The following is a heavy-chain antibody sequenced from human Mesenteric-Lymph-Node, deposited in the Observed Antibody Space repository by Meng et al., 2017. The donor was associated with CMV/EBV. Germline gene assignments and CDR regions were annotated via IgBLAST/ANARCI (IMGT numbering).Heavy chain of an antibody. CDR2: IRYDGGNK. Sequence: GGSLRLSCAASGFTLGNYGMHWVRQASGKGLEWVAFIRYDGGNKDYVDSVKGRFTISRDNSKNTLYLQMNSLRGEDTAVYYCAKEDYYDSSGYYDWGQGTLVTVSS. CDR1: GFTLGNYG. CDR3: AKEDYYDSSGYYD. J-gene: IGHJ4*02. V-gene: IGHV3-30*02. D-gene: IGHD3-22*01.